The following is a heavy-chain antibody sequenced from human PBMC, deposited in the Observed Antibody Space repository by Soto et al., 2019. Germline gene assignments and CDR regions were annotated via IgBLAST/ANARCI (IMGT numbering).Heavy chain of an antibody. Sequence: QLQLQESGPGLVKPSETLSLTCTVSGGSISSTDYYWGWVRQPPGEGLEWIGNIYYSGNTFQNPSRKSRVTMSVDATKNQFSLRLTSVTAADTAVYFCARRVIILHAFDIWGQGTMVTVSS. V-gene: IGHV4-39*01. J-gene: IGHJ3*02. CDR1: GGSISSTDYY. CDR3: ARRVIILHAFDI. CDR2: IYYSGNT. D-gene: IGHD3-3*01.